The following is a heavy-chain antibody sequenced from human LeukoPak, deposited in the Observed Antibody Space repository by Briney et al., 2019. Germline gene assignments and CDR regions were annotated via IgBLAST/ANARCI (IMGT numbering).Heavy chain of an antibody. D-gene: IGHD2-8*01. CDR1: GYSISIGYY. V-gene: IGHV4-38-2*01. CDR3: ARVARYCTNGVCPDYYFYYMDV. J-gene: IGHJ6*03. CDR2: IYQSGST. Sequence: PSETLSLTCVVSGYSISIGYYWGWIRQPPGKGPEWIGRIYQSGSTNYNPSLKSRVTISVDTSKNQFSPKLTSVTAADTAVYYCARVARYCTNGVCPDYYFYYMDVWGKGTTVTVSS.